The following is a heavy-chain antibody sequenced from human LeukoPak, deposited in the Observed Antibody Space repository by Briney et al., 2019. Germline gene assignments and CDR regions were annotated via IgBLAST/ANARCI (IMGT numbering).Heavy chain of an antibody. CDR1: GFTFSSYW. V-gene: IGHV3-7*01. D-gene: IGHD2-2*01. Sequence: GGSLRLSCAASGFTFSSYWMSWVRQAPGKGLEWVANIKQDGSEKYYVDSVKGRFTISRDNAKNSLYLQMNSLRAEDTAVYYCARGGIVVVPAASRGYYYYGMDVWGQGTTVTVSS. CDR3: ARGGIVVVPAASRGYYYYGMDV. CDR2: IKQDGSEK. J-gene: IGHJ6*02.